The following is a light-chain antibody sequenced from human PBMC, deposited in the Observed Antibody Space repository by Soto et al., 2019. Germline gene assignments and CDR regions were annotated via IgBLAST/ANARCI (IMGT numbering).Light chain of an antibody. CDR1: QGISRS. V-gene: IGKV1D-12*01. CDR2: SAS. Sequence: IQMTQSHTSVSASVGDRVTITCQASQGISRSLAWYQQKPGKAPKLLIYSASSLQSGVPSRFSGSGFGTDFTLTISSLQPEDFATYYCQQADTFPITFGHGTRLEIK. CDR3: QQADTFPIT. J-gene: IGKJ5*01.